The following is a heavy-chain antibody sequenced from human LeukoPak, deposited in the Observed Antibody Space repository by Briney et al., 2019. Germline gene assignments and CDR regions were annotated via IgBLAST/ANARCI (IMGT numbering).Heavy chain of an antibody. J-gene: IGHJ4*02. CDR1: GFTFSTYA. CDR3: ATDRAGYSGARGFDY. Sequence: GGSLRLSCAVSGFTFSTYAMSWVRQAPGKGLEWVSGISDSGDIPYYADSVKGRFTISRDNSKNTLYLQMNSLRPEDTAVYYCATDRAGYSGARGFDYWGQGTLVTVSS. D-gene: IGHD5-12*01. V-gene: IGHV3-23*01. CDR2: ISDSGDIP.